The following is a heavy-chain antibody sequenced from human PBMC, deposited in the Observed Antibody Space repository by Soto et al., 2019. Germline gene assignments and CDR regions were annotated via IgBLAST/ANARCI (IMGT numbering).Heavy chain of an antibody. Sequence: QVQLQESGPGLVKPSETLSLTCTVSGGSISSYYWSWIRQPPGKGLEWIGYIYYSGSTNYNPSLKSRVTISVDTSKNQFSLKLSSVTAADTAVYYCAIDRNWKGYYGMDVWGQGTTVTVSS. CDR1: GGSISSYY. V-gene: IGHV4-59*01. D-gene: IGHD1-1*01. CDR2: IYYSGST. J-gene: IGHJ6*02. CDR3: AIDRNWKGYYGMDV.